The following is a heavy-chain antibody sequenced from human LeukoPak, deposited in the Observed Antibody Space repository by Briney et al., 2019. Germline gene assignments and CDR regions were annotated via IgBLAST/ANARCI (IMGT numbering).Heavy chain of an antibody. Sequence: SETLSLTCAVYGGSFSGYYWSWIRQPPGKGLEWIGEINHSGSTNYNPSLKSRVTISVDTSKNQFSLKLSSVTAADTAVYYCARGWAGTTHHYFDYWGQGTLVTVSS. CDR1: GGSFSGYY. J-gene: IGHJ4*02. V-gene: IGHV4-34*01. CDR2: INHSGST. D-gene: IGHD1-7*01. CDR3: ARGWAGTTHHYFDY.